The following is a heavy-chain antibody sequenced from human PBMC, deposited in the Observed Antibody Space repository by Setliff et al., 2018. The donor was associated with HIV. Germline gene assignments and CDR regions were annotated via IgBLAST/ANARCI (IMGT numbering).Heavy chain of an antibody. Sequence: PGGSLRLSCAASGFTFDDYGMSWVRQAPGKGLEWVSGINWNGGSTGYADSVRGRFTISRDNAKNSLYLQMNSLRAEDTALYYCARDDYCDYERYYYYYMDVWGKGTTVTVS. CDR1: GFTFDDYG. V-gene: IGHV3-20*04. CDR3: ARDDYCDYERYYYYYMDV. CDR2: INWNGGST. J-gene: IGHJ6*03. D-gene: IGHD4-17*01.